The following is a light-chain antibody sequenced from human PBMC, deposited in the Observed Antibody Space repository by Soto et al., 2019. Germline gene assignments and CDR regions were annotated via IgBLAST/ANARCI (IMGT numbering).Light chain of an antibody. V-gene: IGLV2-8*01. CDR2: EVS. Sequence: QSALTQPPSASGSPGQSVTISCTGTSSDVGGYNYVSWYQQHPGKAPKLMIYEVSKRPSGVPDRFSGSKSGTSASLVISGLQSEDEAEYFCAGWDGSLKGFVFGTGTKLTVL. CDR3: AGWDGSLKGFV. J-gene: IGLJ1*01. CDR1: SSDVGGYNY.